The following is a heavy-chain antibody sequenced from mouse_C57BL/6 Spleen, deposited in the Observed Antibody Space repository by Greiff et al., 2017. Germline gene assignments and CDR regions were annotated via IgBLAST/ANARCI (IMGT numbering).Heavy chain of an antibody. CDR2: INYDGSST. Sequence: EVQLVESEGGLVQPGSSMTLSCTASGFTFSDYYMAWVRQVPEKGLEWVANINYDGSSTYYLDSLKSRFIISRDNAKNILYLQMSSLKSEDTATYYCAREGDYEGYYYAMDYWGQGTSVTVSS. CDR1: GFTFSDYY. D-gene: IGHD2-4*01. V-gene: IGHV5-16*01. J-gene: IGHJ4*01. CDR3: AREGDYEGYYYAMDY.